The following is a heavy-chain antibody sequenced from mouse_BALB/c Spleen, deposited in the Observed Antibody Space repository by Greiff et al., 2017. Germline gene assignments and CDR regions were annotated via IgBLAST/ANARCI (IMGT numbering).Heavy chain of an antibody. Sequence: DVQLVESGGGLVKPGGSLKLSCAASGFTFSDYYMYWVRQTPEKRLEWVATISDGGSYTYYPDSVKGRFTISRDNAKNNLYLQMSSLKSEDTAMYYCARDGSTATGWFAYWGQGTLVTVSA. CDR3: ARDGSTATGWFAY. CDR1: GFTFSDYY. CDR2: ISDGGSYT. J-gene: IGHJ3*01. V-gene: IGHV5-4*02. D-gene: IGHD1-2*01.